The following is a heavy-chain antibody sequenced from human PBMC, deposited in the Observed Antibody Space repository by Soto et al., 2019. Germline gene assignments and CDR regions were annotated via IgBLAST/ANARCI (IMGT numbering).Heavy chain of an antibody. D-gene: IGHD6-13*01. Sequence: PSETLSLTCTVSGGSISGYYWSWIRQPPGKGLEWIGYMYKTGSTVYNPSFKSRVTISVDTSKNQFSLKLNSVTAADTAVYYCARGRVGSSWCNFDYWGQGTLVTVSS. J-gene: IGHJ4*02. V-gene: IGHV4-59*12. CDR1: GGSISGYY. CDR2: MYKTGST. CDR3: ARGRVGSSWCNFDY.